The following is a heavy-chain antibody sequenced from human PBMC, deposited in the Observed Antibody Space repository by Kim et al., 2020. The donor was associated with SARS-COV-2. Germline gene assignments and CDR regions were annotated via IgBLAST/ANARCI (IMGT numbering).Heavy chain of an antibody. Sequence: YTPSLKSRVTISVAKSKNQFSLKLSSVTAADTAVYYCASRPYYDILTGYSWGQGTLVTVSS. D-gene: IGHD3-9*01. J-gene: IGHJ5*02. CDR3: ASRPYYDILTGYS. V-gene: IGHV4-4*02.